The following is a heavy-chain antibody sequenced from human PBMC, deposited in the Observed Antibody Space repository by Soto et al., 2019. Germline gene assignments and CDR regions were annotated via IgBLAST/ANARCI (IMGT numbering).Heavy chain of an antibody. CDR2: ISSTGTDT. CDR1: GFTFSTSS. D-gene: IGHD3-16*01. Sequence: EVQLLESGGSLVQPGGSLRLSCAASGFTFSTSSMSWVRQAPGKGLEWVSSISSTGTDTVYTDSVKGRFTISRDTSRNTLYLQMDNLRAEDTALYYCAKGGLGSSHGTVDNWGQGALVTVSS. CDR3: AKGGLGSSHGTVDN. V-gene: IGHV3-23*01. J-gene: IGHJ4*02.